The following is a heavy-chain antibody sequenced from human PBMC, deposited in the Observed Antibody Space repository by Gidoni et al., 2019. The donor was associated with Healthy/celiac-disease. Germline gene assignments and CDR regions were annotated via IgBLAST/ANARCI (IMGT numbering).Heavy chain of an antibody. CDR2: ISSSSSTI. CDR3: ARDRGSYYPFDY. D-gene: IGHD1-26*01. J-gene: IGHJ4*02. Sequence: EVQLVESGGGLVQPGGSLRLPLSASGFTFSSYSMNWVRQAPGKGLGWVSYISSSSSTIYYADSVKGRFTISRDNAKNSLYLQMNSLRAEDTAVYYCARDRGSYYPFDYWGQGTLVTVSS. V-gene: IGHV3-48*01. CDR1: GFTFSSYS.